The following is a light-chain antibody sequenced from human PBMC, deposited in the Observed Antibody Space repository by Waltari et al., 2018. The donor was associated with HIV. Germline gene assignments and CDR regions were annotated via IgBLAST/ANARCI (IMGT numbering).Light chain of an antibody. CDR2: DND. V-gene: IGLV1-51*01. CDR3: GTWDNSLNAYV. Sequence: QPALTLPPSASPAPGQTVTISCSGVSSNIGNNFEAWYPLHPRTAPKLLIYDNDKRPSGMPDRFSGSKSGTSATLGITGLQPGDEADYYCGTWDNSLNAYVFGTGTKVTVL. CDR1: SSNIGNNF. J-gene: IGLJ1*01.